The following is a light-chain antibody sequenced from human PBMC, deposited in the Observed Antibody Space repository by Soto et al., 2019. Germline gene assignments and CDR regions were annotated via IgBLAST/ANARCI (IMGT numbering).Light chain of an antibody. CDR3: QQRKSYPIT. CDR1: QDINTY. Sequence: DIQLTQSPSFLSASVGDRVTITCRASQDINTYLAWYQQKPGKAPKLLIFAASTFQNGVPSRFSGSGSGTEFPVTITSLQPEDFATYYGQQRKSYPITFGQGTRLEIK. V-gene: IGKV1-9*01. J-gene: IGKJ5*01. CDR2: AAS.